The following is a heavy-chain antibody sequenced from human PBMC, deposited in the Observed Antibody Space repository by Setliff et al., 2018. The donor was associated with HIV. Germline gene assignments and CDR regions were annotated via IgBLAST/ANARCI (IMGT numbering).Heavy chain of an antibody. V-gene: IGHV4-39*01. D-gene: IGHD3-22*01. CDR3: ARHAGSRGYYPRPFDY. Sequence: SETLSLTCTVPGGSISSSGYYWGWIRQPPGKGLEWIGSIFYSGSTYCNPSLKSRVTISVDTSKSLFSLKLGSVTAADTAVYYCARHAGSRGYYPRPFDYWGQGTLVTVSS. CDR1: GGSISSSGYY. J-gene: IGHJ4*02. CDR2: IFYSGST.